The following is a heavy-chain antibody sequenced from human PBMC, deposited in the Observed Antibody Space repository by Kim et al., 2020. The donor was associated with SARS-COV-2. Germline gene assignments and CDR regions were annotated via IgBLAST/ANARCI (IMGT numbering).Heavy chain of an antibody. Sequence: GESLKISCKGSGYSFTSYWIGWVRQMPGKGLEWMGIIYPGDSDTRYSPSFQGQVTISVDKSISTAYLQWSSLKASDTAMYYCARHRVAQWLNDYYYYGMDVWGQGTTVTVSS. CDR3: ARHRVAQWLNDYYYYGMDV. V-gene: IGHV5-51*01. CDR1: GYSFTSYW. D-gene: IGHD6-19*01. J-gene: IGHJ6*02. CDR2: IYPGDSDT.